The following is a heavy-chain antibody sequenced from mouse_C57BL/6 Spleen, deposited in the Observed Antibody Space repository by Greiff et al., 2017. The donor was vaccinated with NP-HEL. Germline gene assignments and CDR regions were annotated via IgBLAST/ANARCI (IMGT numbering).Heavy chain of an antibody. J-gene: IGHJ2*01. Sequence: QVQLQQPGAELVRPGSSVKLSCKASGYTFTSYWMDWVKQRPGQGLEWIGNIYPSDSETHYNQKFKDKATLTVDKSSSTAYMQLSSLTSEDSAVYYCARSDGLFDYWGQGTTLTVSS. V-gene: IGHV1-61*01. CDR1: GYTFTSYW. CDR3: ARSDGLFDY. D-gene: IGHD2-3*01. CDR2: IYPSDSET.